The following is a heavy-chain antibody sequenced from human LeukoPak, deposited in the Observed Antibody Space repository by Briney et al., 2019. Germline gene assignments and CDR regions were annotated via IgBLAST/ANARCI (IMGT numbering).Heavy chain of an antibody. CDR2: ISSSSSTI. CDR1: GFTFSSYS. J-gene: IGHJ4*02. Sequence: PGGSLRLSCAASGFTFSSYSMNWVRQAPGKGLEWVSYISSSSSTIYYADSVKGRFTISRDNAKNSLYLQMNSLRAEDTAVYYCARDRGDTSVDFDYWGQGTLVTVSS. CDR3: ARDRGDTSVDFDY. D-gene: IGHD3-10*01. V-gene: IGHV3-48*01.